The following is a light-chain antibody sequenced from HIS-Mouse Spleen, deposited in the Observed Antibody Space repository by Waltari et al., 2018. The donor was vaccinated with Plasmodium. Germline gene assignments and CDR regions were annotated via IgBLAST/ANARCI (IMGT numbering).Light chain of an antibody. Sequence: SSELTQDPAVSVALGQTVRITCQGDSLRSYYASWYQQKPGPAPVLVTYGKNNRPSGTPDRFSGSSAGNTASLTITGAQAEDEADYYCNSRDSSGTHGVFGGGTKLTVL. CDR1: SLRSYY. CDR2: GKN. V-gene: IGLV3-19*01. J-gene: IGLJ2*01. CDR3: NSRDSSGTHGV.